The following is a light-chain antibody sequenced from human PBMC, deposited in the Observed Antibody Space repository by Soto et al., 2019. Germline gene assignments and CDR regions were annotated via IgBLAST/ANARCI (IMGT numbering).Light chain of an antibody. V-gene: IGKV3-20*01. CDR1: QSVSSSY. J-gene: IGKJ5*01. Sequence: EIVLTQSPGTLSLSPGERATLSCRASQSVSSSYLAWYQQKPGQAPRLLIYGASSRATGIPDRFSGSGSGTDFTLTISRLEAEDFAVYYCQQYGALPITFGQGTRLEIK. CDR2: GAS. CDR3: QQYGALPIT.